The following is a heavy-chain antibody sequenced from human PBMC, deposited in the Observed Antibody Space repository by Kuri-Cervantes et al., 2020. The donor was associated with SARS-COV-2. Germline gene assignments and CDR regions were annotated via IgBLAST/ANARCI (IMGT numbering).Heavy chain of an antibody. V-gene: IGHV1-69*13. J-gene: IGHJ3*02. CDR1: GDSFSSYS. Sequence: SVKVSCKASGDSFSSYSFNWVRQAPGQGLEWMGGIIPMFGTADYAQKFQGRVTVTADESTSTVYMELTSLRSDDTAMYYCTSHHYDSNVSPVFDIWGQGTMVTVSS. CDR3: TSHHYDSNVSPVFDI. D-gene: IGHD3-22*01. CDR2: IIPMFGTA.